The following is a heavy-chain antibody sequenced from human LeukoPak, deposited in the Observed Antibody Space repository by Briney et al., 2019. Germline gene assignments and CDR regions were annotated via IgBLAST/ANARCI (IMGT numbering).Heavy chain of an antibody. J-gene: IGHJ3*02. CDR3: ARGYCSSTSCDIFAFDI. CDR2: ISSSSSYT. CDR1: GFTFSDYY. V-gene: IGHV3-11*06. Sequence: PGGSLRLSCAASGFTFSDYYMSWVRQAPGRGLEWVSYISSSSSYTNYADSVKGRFTISRDNDKSSLYLQMNSLRAEDTAVYYCARGYCSSTSCDIFAFDIWGQGTMVTVSS. D-gene: IGHD2-2*02.